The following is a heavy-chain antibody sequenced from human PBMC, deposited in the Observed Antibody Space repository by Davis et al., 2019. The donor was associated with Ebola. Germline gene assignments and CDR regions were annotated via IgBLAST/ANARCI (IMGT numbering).Heavy chain of an antibody. CDR3: AREIYSSSWRDFDY. J-gene: IGHJ4*02. V-gene: IGHV3-7*03. CDR2: IKQDGSEK. Sequence: GSLRLSCAASGFTFRSYWMSWVRQAPGKGLEWVANIKQDGSEKYYVDSVKGRFTISRDNAKNSLYLQMNSLRAEDTAVYYCAREIYSSSWRDFDYWGQGTLVTVSS. CDR1: GFTFRSYW. D-gene: IGHD6-13*01.